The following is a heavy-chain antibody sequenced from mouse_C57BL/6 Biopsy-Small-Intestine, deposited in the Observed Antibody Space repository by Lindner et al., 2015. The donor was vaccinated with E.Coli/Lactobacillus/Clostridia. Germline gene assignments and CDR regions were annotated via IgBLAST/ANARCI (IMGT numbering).Heavy chain of an antibody. CDR1: GYTFTSHT. CDR2: INPSSGHT. D-gene: IGHD1-2*01. J-gene: IGHJ2*01. CDR3: ARSNLITTDFDY. Sequence: VQLQESGAELTRPGASVKMSCKASGYTFTSHTMHWVKQRPGQGLEWIGYINPSSGHTRYNQKFKDKATLTTDKSSSTAYMQLSSLTSEDSAVYYCARSNLITTDFDYWGQGTTLTVSS. V-gene: IGHV1-4*01.